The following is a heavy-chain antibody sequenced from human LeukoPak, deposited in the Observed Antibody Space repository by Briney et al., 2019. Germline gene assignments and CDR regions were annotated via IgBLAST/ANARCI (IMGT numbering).Heavy chain of an antibody. D-gene: IGHD6-13*01. CDR1: GFTFSSYG. CDR3: AKEGYSSSWSFDY. Sequence: GRSLRLSCAASGFTFSSYGMSWVRQAPGKGLEWVSAISGSGGSTYYADSVKGRFTISRDNSKNTLYLQMNSLRAEDTAVYYCAKEGYSSSWSFDYWGQGTLVTVSS. CDR2: ISGSGGST. V-gene: IGHV3-23*01. J-gene: IGHJ4*02.